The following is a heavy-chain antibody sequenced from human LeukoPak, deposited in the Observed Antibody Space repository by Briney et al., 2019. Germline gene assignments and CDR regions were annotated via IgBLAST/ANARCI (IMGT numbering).Heavy chain of an antibody. CDR2: VSVNGGTT. CDR3: AKELHGSGNYAFDY. CDR1: GFTFSSCA. V-gene: IGHV3-23*01. D-gene: IGHD3-10*01. J-gene: IGHJ4*02. Sequence: PGGSLRLSCAASGFTFSSCALSWVRQAPGQGLEWVSTVSVNGGTTYYADSVRGRFTISRDNSKNTLYLQMNSLRAEDTAVYFCAKELHGSGNYAFDYWGQGTLVTVSS.